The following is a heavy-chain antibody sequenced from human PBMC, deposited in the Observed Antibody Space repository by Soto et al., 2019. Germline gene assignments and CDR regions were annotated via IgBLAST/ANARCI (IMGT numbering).Heavy chain of an antibody. Sequence: QLQLQESGPGLVRPSLPLSLTCTESGSSISSGIDSWAWIRQPPEQGLEWFGSIPYSGGTFYNPSLKSRATTSLDTSTNQFAQKPKSVTAADTAVYYCARHQAGYYEAAISYHVGWFDPWGQGTLVTVSS. D-gene: IGHD2-2*01. V-gene: IGHV4-39*01. CDR1: GSSISSGIDS. CDR2: IPYSGGT. J-gene: IGHJ5*02. CDR3: ARHQAGYYEAAISYHVGWFDP.